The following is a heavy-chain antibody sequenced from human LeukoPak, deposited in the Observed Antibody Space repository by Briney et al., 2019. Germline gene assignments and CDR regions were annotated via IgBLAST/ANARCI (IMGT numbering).Heavy chain of an antibody. J-gene: IGHJ4*02. D-gene: IGHD1-26*01. Sequence: GESLRLSCAASGIAFSTYWTHWVRQAPGKGLVWISRISTDGSNTFYADSVKGRFIVSRDNAENTLYLQMDNLRAEDTAMYYCATGRGTPLGFWGQGALVTVSS. CDR2: ISTDGSNT. CDR1: GIAFSTYW. CDR3: ATGRGTPLGF. V-gene: IGHV3-74*01.